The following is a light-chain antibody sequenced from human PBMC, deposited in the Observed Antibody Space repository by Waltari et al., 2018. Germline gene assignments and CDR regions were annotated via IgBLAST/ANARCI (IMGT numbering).Light chain of an antibody. CDR1: ESLLFIDGNTY. CDR2: KVS. J-gene: IGKJ2*01. CDR3: REGTHWPVYT. V-gene: IGKV2-30*01. Sequence: VVMTQSPLSLPVTLGQPASISCRSSESLLFIDGNTYLNWFHHMPGQSPRRLIYKVSNRDSGVQERCSGSGSDTVFTLKISRVEAEDVGVYYCREGTHWPVYTVGQGTRLEIK.